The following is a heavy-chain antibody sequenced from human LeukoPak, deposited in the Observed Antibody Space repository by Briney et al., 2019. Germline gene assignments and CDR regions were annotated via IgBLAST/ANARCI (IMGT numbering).Heavy chain of an antibody. CDR2: VNQDGSEK. CDR3: ARDPIGKGGFGS. J-gene: IGHJ4*02. V-gene: IGHV3-7*01. Sequence: GGSLRLSCAASGFTFTSFWVSWVRQAPGKGLEWVANVNQDGSEKYYVDSVKGRFTISRDNAKNSLYVQMNSLRVEDTAVYYCARDPIGKGGFGSWSQGTLVTVSS. CDR1: GFTFTSFW. D-gene: IGHD1-14*01.